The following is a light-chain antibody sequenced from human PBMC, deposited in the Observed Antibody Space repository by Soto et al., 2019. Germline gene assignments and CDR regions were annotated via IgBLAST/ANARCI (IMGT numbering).Light chain of an antibody. Sequence: DIQMTQSPSSLSASVGDRVTITCRASLRISSDLNWFQQKPGKAPKVLIFGASSLQSGVPSRFSGSGSGTECTLTISSPQREESATYYYQQSDTTPLTFGQGTKLEIK. V-gene: IGKV1-39*01. CDR1: LRISSD. CDR2: GAS. CDR3: QQSDTTPLT. J-gene: IGKJ2*01.